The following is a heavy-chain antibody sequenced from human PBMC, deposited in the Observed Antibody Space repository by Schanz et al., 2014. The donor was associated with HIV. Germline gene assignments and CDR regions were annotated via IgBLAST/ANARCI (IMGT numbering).Heavy chain of an antibody. J-gene: IGHJ6*02. V-gene: IGHV3-30*18. Sequence: QVQLVESGGGVVQPGRSLKLSCVASGFPFNSYGMHWVRQAPGKGLEWVAVTSYDGNKKNFADSVRGRFTISRDNSKNTLYLQMKNLRTEDTAVYYCAKDRNYYDSKYRGKGNYYYYYGMDVWGQGTTVTVSS. CDR3: AKDRNYYDSKYRGKGNYYYYYGMDV. CDR2: TSYDGNKK. CDR1: GFPFNSYG. D-gene: IGHD3-22*01.